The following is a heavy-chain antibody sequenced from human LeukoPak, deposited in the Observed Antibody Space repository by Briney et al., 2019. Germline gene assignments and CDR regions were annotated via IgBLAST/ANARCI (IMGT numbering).Heavy chain of an antibody. V-gene: IGHV4-39*01. Sequence: SETLSLTCTVSGGSISSSSYYWGWIRQPPGKGLEWIGSIYYSGSTYYNPSLKSRVTISVDTSKNQFSLKLSSVTAADSAVYYCARHRAVSVVGNFYFDYWARESWSPSPQ. J-gene: IGHJ4*02. CDR1: GGSISSSSYY. D-gene: IGHD1-26*01. CDR3: ARHRAVSVVGNFYFDY. CDR2: IYYSGST.